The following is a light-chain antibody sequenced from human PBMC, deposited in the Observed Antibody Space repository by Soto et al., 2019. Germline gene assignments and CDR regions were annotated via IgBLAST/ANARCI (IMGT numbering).Light chain of an antibody. CDR1: QSISNT. J-gene: IGKJ1*01. CDR2: DAS. CDR3: QQYNNWYRT. Sequence: DIVLTQPPATLSLSPGERATLSCWARQSISNTLAWYQQKPGESVRLLIYDASTRATGVPARFSGTGSGTEFTLTVSSLQSEDFAVYYCQQYNNWYRTFGQGTKGDIK. V-gene: IGKV3-15*01.